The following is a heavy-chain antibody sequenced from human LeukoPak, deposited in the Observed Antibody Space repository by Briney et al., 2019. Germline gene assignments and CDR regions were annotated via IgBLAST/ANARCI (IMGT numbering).Heavy chain of an antibody. CDR3: ARDRRWYSSSRRRGIAGMDV. J-gene: IGHJ6*02. CDR1: GGSVSSGSYY. V-gene: IGHV4-61*01. CDR2: IYYSGST. D-gene: IGHD6-13*01. Sequence: SETLSLTCTVSGGSVSSGSYYWSWIRQPPGKGLEWIGYIYYSGSTNYNPSLKSRVTISVDTSKNQFSLKLSSVIAADTAVYYCARDRRWYSSSRRRGIAGMDVWGQGTTVTVSS.